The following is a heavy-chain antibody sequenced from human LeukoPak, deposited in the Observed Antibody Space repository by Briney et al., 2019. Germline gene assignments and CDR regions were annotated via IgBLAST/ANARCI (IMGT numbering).Heavy chain of an antibody. CDR3: AKDQALRGGDYVGYFDY. D-gene: IGHD4-23*01. CDR2: ISGSGDST. J-gene: IGHJ4*02. V-gene: IGHV3-23*01. CDR1: GFTFSSYA. Sequence: GGSLRLSCAASGFTFSSYAMSWVRQAPGKGLEWVSAISGSGDSTYYADSVKGRFTISRDNSKNTLYLQMNSLRAGDTAVYYCAKDQALRGGDYVGYFDYWGQGTLVTVSS.